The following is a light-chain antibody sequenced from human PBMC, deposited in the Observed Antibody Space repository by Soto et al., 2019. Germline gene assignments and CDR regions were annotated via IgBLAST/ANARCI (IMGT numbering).Light chain of an antibody. J-gene: IGKJ1*01. CDR2: DAS. V-gene: IGKV3-11*01. Sequence: EIVLTQSPATLSLSPGERATLSCRASQSVSSYLAGYQQKPGQAPRLLIYDASNRATGIPARFSGSGSGTDFTLTISSLAPEDFAVYYCQQRSSWPTWTFGQGTKVEIK. CDR3: QQRSSWPTWT. CDR1: QSVSSY.